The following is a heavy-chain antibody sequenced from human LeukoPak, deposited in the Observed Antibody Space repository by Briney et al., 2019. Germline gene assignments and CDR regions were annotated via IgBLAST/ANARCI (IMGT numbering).Heavy chain of an antibody. J-gene: IGHJ4*02. CDR2: INTDGSTT. V-gene: IGHV3-74*01. CDR3: ARAYNSGLDY. Sequence: PGGSLRLSCAASGFFTFNIYWMHWVRQAPGKGLVWVSRINTDGSTTNYADSVKGRFTISRDNAKNILYLQMNSLRVEDTAVYYCARAYNSGLDYWGQGTLVTVSS. D-gene: IGHD3-22*01. CDR1: GFFTFNIYW.